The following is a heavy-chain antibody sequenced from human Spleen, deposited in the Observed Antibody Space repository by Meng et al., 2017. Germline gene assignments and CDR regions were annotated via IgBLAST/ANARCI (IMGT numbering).Heavy chain of an antibody. V-gene: IGHV3-21*01. Sequence: GESLKISCAASGFSVSHNYMSWVRQAPGKGLEWVSFISSSTLYVYYTDSVRGRFTISRDNAKNSLYLQMNSLRAEDTAVYYCARDQSYGSGSLRAFDIWGQGAMVTVSS. J-gene: IGHJ3*02. D-gene: IGHD3-10*01. CDR3: ARDQSYGSGSLRAFDI. CDR2: ISSSTLYV. CDR1: GFSVSHNY.